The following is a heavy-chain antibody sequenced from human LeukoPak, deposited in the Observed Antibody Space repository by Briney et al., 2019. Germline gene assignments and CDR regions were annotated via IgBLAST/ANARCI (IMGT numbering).Heavy chain of an antibody. J-gene: IGHJ4*02. CDR3: ARSSMVQGVIITAPLYYFDY. D-gene: IGHD3-10*01. Sequence: SETLSLTCTVSGGSISSSSYYWGWIRQPPGKGLEWIGSIYYSGSTYYNPSLKSRVTISVDTSKNQFSLKLSSVTAADTAVYYCARSSMVQGVIITAPLYYFDYWGQGTLVTVSS. V-gene: IGHV4-39*01. CDR1: GGSISSSSYY. CDR2: IYYSGST.